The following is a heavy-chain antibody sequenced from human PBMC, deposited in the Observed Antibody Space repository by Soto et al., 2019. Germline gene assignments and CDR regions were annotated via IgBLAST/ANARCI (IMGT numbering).Heavy chain of an antibody. V-gene: IGHV3-15*01. Sequence: GGSLRLSCAASGFTFSNAWMSWVRQAPGKGLEWVGRIKSKTDGGTTDYAAPVKGRFTISRDDSKNTLYLQMNSLKTEDTAVYYCEVTYYDFWSGYPGQYYFDYWGQGTLVTVSS. D-gene: IGHD3-3*01. CDR3: EVTYYDFWSGYPGQYYFDY. CDR2: IKSKTDGGTT. CDR1: GFTFSNAW. J-gene: IGHJ4*02.